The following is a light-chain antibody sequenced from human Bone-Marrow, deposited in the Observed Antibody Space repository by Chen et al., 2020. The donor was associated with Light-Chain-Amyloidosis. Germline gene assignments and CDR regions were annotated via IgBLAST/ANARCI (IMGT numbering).Light chain of an antibody. V-gene: IGKV4-1*01. CDR2: WAS. CDR1: QSVLYSSNNKNY. J-gene: IGKJ2*01. CDR3: QQYLSAPYT. Sequence: DIVMTQSPDSLAVSLGEKAPINCKSSQSVLYSSNNKNYLAWFQQKPGQPPKLLISWASTRESGVPDRFSGSASGTDFTLTISSLQAEDVAVYYCQQYLSAPYTFGQGTKLEIK.